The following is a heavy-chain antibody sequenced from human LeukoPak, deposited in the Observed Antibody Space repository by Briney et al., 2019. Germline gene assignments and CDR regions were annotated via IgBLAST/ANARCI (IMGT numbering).Heavy chain of an antibody. CDR2: ISAYNGNT. Sequence: GSSVKVSCKASGGTFSSYAISWVRQAPGQGLEWMGWISAYNGNTNYAQKLQGRVTMTTDTSTSTAYMELRSLRSDDTAVYYCARAGPHHHRITMTAVDPDSDYWGQGTLVTVSS. CDR1: GGTFSSYA. D-gene: IGHD3-22*01. V-gene: IGHV1-18*01. J-gene: IGHJ4*02. CDR3: ARAGPHHHRITMTAVDPDSDY.